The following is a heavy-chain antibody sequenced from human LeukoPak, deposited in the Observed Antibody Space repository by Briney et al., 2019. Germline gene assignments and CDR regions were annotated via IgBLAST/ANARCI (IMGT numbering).Heavy chain of an antibody. J-gene: IGHJ3*02. V-gene: IGHV4-34*01. D-gene: IGHD3-3*01. Sequence: SETMSLTCAVYGGSFSGYYWSWIRQPPGKGLEWIGEINHSGSTNYNPSLKSRVTISVDTSKNQFSLKLSSVTAADTAVYYCARVSSRFLEWLLYRSYAFDIWGQGTMVTVSS. CDR2: INHSGST. CDR1: GGSFSGYY. CDR3: ARVSSRFLEWLLYRSYAFDI.